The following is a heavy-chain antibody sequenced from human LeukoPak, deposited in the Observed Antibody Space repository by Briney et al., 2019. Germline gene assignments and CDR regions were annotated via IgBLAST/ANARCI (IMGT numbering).Heavy chain of an antibody. J-gene: IGHJ4*02. V-gene: IGHV3-23*01. CDR3: AKDRSRTTVATFDY. D-gene: IGHD4-23*01. CDR1: GFIFSNYA. Sequence: GGSLRLSCAASGFIFSNYAMSWVRQAPGQGLEWVSAISGSGGSTYYADSLKGRFTISRDNSKNTLYLQMNSLRAEDTAVYYCAKDRSRTTVATFDYWGQGTLVTVSS. CDR2: ISGSGGST.